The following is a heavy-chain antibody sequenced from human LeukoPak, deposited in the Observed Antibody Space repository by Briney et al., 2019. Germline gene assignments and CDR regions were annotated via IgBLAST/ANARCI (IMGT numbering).Heavy chain of an antibody. CDR3: ARSKVGARVTFDY. CDR1: GYSISSGYY. J-gene: IGHJ4*02. D-gene: IGHD1-26*01. CDR2: IYYSGST. V-gene: IGHV4-61*01. Sequence: SETLSLTCTVSGYSISSGYYWGWIRQPPGKGLEWIGYIYYSGSTNYNPSLKSRVTISVDTSKNQFSLKLSSVTAADTAVYYCARSKVGARVTFDYWGQGTLVTVSS.